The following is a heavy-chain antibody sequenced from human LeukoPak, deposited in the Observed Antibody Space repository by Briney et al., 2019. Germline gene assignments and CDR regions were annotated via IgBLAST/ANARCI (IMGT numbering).Heavy chain of an antibody. D-gene: IGHD1-1*01. CDR1: GVSISSYY. CDR2: IYYSGST. J-gene: IGHJ4*02. V-gene: IGHV4-59*01. Sequence: SETLSLTCTVSGVSISSYYWSWLRQPPGKGLKWIGYIYYSGSTNYNPSLNSRITISVDTSKNQFSLKLSSVTAADTAVYYCARVQGTRTIDYWGQGTLVTVSS. CDR3: ARVQGTRTIDY.